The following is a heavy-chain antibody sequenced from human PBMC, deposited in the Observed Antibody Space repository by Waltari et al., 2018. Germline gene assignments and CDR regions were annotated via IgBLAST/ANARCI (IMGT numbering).Heavy chain of an antibody. CDR3: VRRREVGATNRAFDI. CDR1: GFTFSRYW. Sequence: LVESGGGLVQPGGSLRLPCAASGFTFSRYWIPGVRQVPGKGLVVVSRINGDGSSTTYAESVNGRFTISRDNAKNTLYLQMNSLRAEDTAVYYCVRRREVGATNRAFDIWGQGTMVTVSS. D-gene: IGHD1-26*01. V-gene: IGHV3-74*01. J-gene: IGHJ3*02. CDR2: INGDGSST.